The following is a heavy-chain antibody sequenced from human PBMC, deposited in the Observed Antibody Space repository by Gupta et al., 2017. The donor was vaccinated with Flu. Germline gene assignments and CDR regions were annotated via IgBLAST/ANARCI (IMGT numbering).Heavy chain of an antibody. CDR3: AGGFVPDI. V-gene: IGHV3-7*04. Sequence: GMTWVRQAPGKGLEWVANIKYDGSEKNYVDSVKGRFTISRDNAKNSVYLQMHSLRAEDTAVYYCAGGFVPDIWGQGTLVTVSS. CDR2: IKYDGSEK. D-gene: IGHD6-6*01. J-gene: IGHJ3*02. CDR1: G.